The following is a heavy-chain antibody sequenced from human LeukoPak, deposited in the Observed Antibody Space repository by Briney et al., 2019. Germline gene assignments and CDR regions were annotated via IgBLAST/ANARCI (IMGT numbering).Heavy chain of an antibody. J-gene: IGHJ4*02. D-gene: IGHD3-22*01. V-gene: IGHV4-34*01. CDR2: ISQSGST. CDR3: AVSWLLRGFDF. CDR1: GGFFSAYY. Sequence: SETLSLTCAVSGGFFSAYYWSWVRQPPGKGLEWIGEISQSGSTTYIPSLKSRVNISLDMSNNQFSLKLTSVTAADTAVYYCAVSWLLRGFDFWGQGILVTVPS.